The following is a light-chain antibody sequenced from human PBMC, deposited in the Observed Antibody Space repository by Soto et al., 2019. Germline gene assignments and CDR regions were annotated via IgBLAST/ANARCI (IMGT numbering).Light chain of an antibody. V-gene: IGKV3-20*01. CDR3: QQYDSSPIT. Sequence: EIVLTQSPGTLSLSPGERATLSCRASQSVSSTYLAWYQQKPGQAPRVLIYGASSRASGIPDRFSGSGSGTDFTLTIGRLEPEDFAVFYCQQYDSSPITFGQGTRLEIK. CDR2: GAS. J-gene: IGKJ5*01. CDR1: QSVSSTY.